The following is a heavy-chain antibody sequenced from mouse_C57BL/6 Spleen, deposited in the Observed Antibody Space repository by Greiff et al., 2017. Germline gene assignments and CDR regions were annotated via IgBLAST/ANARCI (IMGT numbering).Heavy chain of an antibody. CDR3: ARERDYGNYGFNYVDY. CDR1: GYTFTSYW. J-gene: IGHJ2*01. Sequence: QVQLQQPGAELVKPGASVKMSCKASGYTFTSYWITWVKQRPGQGLEWIGDIYPGSGSTNYNEKFKSKATLTVDTSSSTAYMQLSSLTSEDSAVYYCARERDYGNYGFNYVDYWGQGTTLTVSS. D-gene: IGHD2-1*01. V-gene: IGHV1-55*01. CDR2: IYPGSGST.